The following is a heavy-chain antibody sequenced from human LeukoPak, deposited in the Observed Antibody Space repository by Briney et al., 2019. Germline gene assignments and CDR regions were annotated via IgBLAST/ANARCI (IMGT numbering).Heavy chain of an antibody. CDR2: INGYNGNT. CDR1: GYTFTNYG. Sequence: GASVKVSCKASGYTFTNYGINWVRQAPGQGLEWVGWINGYNGNTNYSQKFQGRVTMTTDTSTSTAYMELRSLRYDDTALYYCLRVPELPEYWGQGTLVTVSS. V-gene: IGHV1-18*04. J-gene: IGHJ4*02. D-gene: IGHD2-15*01. CDR3: LRVPELPEY.